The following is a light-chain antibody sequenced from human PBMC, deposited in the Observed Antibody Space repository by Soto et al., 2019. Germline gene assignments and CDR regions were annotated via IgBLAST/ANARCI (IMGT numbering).Light chain of an antibody. CDR1: NSNIGNNY. V-gene: IGLV1-51*01. CDR2: DNN. CDR3: ETWDNSLSSVV. J-gene: IGLJ3*02. Sequence: QSVLTQPPSVSAAPGQKVTLSCSGSNSNIGNNYVSWYQQFPGTAPKLLIYDNNKRPSEIPDRFSGSKSGTSATLGITGLQTGDEADYYCETWDNSLSSVVFGGGTKLTVL.